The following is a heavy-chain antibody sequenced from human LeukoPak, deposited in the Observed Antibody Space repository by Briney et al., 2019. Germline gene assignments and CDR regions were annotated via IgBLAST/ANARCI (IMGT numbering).Heavy chain of an antibody. V-gene: IGHV4-59*08. J-gene: IGHJ5*02. D-gene: IGHD2-21*01. Sequence: SETLSLTCSVFGASITTYSWNWLRQSPGKGLEWIGYFSLGETTSYTSSLKSRVTISRDTSKNQVSLKLTSVTAADTAVYYCARWDELDWAFGTWGPGTLVTVSS. CDR1: GASITTYS. CDR3: ARWDELDWAFGT. CDR2: FSLGETT.